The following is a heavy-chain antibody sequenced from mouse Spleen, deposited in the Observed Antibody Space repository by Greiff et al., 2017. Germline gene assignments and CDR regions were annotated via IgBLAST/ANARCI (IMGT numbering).Heavy chain of an antibody. D-gene: IGHD3-3*01. V-gene: IGHV5-15*01. Sequence: EVQVVESGGGLVKPGGSLKLSCAASGFTFSDYGMAWVRQAPGKGPEWVAFISNLAYSIYYADTVTGRFTISRENAKNTLYLEMSSLRSEDTAMYYCARQGESRTMDYWGQGTSVTVSS. CDR3: ARQGESRTMDY. CDR1: GFTFSDYG. J-gene: IGHJ4*01. CDR2: ISNLAYSI.